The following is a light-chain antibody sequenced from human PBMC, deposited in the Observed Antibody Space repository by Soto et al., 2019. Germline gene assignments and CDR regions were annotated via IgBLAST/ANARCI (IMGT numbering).Light chain of an antibody. CDR3: QQYGV. J-gene: IGKJ5*01. Sequence: EIVLTQSPGTLSLSQGGRATLSCRASQSVSSSYLAWYQQKPGQAPRLLIYGASSRATGIPDRFSGSGSGTDFTLTISRLEPEDFSVYYCQQYGVFGQGTRLEI. V-gene: IGKV3-20*01. CDR2: GAS. CDR1: QSVSSSY.